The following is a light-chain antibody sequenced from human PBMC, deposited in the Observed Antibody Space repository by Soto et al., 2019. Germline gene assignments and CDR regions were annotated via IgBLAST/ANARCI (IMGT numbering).Light chain of an antibody. V-gene: IGKV1-5*01. CDR3: QQYNSYSRT. CDR2: DAS. CDR1: QSIRGG. Sequence: DIQMTQSPSTLSAFVGDRVTITCRASQSIRGGLAWYQQKGGKAPKLLIYDASSLEGGVPSRFSGSGSGTDFTLTISSLQPDDSATYFCQQYNSYSRTFGQGTKVEI. J-gene: IGKJ1*01.